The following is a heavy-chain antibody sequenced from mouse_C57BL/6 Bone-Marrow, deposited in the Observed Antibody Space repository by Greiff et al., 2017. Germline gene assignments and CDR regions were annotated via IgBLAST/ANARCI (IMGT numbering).Heavy chain of an antibody. V-gene: IGHV1-63*01. Sequence: VKLVESGAELVRPGTSVKMSCKASGYTFTNYWIGWAKQRPGHGLEWIGDIYPGGGYTNYNEKFKGKATLTADKSSSTAYMQFSSLTSEDSAIYYCARRDYYYAMDYWGQGTSVTVSS. J-gene: IGHJ4*01. CDR2: IYPGGGYT. CDR3: ARRDYYYAMDY. CDR1: GYTFTNYW.